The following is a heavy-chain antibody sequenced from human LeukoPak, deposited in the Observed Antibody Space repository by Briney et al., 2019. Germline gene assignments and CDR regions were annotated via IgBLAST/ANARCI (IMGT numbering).Heavy chain of an antibody. J-gene: IGHJ6*02. CDR2: IYHSGST. D-gene: IGHD2-2*01. Sequence: SGTLSLTCAVSGGSLSSNNWWSWVRQPPGKGLEWIGEIYHSGSTNYNPSLKSRVTISVDKSKNQFSLKLSSVTAADTAVYYCARARYQLPAYYGMDVWGQGTTVTVSS. V-gene: IGHV4-4*02. CDR1: GGSLSSNNW. CDR3: ARARYQLPAYYGMDV.